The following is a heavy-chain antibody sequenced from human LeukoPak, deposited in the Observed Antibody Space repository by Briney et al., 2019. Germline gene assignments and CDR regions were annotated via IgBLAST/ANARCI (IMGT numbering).Heavy chain of an antibody. J-gene: IGHJ4*02. Sequence: SETLSLTCTVPGGSISHYYWSWIRQPPGKGLEWIGYIYDRGTTTYNPSLKSRVTMSVDTSKNQVSLRLNSVTAADTAVYYCARGGISMNPYFDFWGQGTLATVSS. CDR2: IYDRGTT. CDR1: GGSISHYY. CDR3: ARGGISMNPYFDF. V-gene: IGHV4-59*01. D-gene: IGHD3-22*01.